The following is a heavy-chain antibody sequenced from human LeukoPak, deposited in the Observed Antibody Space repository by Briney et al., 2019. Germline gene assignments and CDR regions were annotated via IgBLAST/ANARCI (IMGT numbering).Heavy chain of an antibody. CDR1: GFTFSYAW. CDR2: ISGSGGST. J-gene: IGHJ4*02. V-gene: IGHV3-23*01. D-gene: IGHD3-22*01. Sequence: PGGSLRLSCAASGFTFSYAWMSWVRQAPGKGLEWVSAISGSGGSTYYADSVKGRFTISRDNSKNTLYLQMNSLRAEDTAVYYCAKVRYYDSSGSQVDYWGQGTLVTVSS. CDR3: AKVRYYDSSGSQVDY.